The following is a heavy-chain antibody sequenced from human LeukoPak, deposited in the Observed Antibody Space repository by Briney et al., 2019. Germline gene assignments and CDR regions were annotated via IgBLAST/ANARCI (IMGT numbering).Heavy chain of an antibody. D-gene: IGHD1-26*01. CDR2: IKQDGYEK. V-gene: IGHV3-7*01. Sequence: GRSLRLSCAASGFTFSGYWMSWVRQTPEKGLEWVANIKQDGYEKYYVDSVRGRFTISRDNAKNSLYLQMNSLRADDTAIYYCARDKIVGPTTLDYWGQGTLVTVSS. CDR3: ARDKIVGPTTLDY. CDR1: GFTFSGYW. J-gene: IGHJ4*02.